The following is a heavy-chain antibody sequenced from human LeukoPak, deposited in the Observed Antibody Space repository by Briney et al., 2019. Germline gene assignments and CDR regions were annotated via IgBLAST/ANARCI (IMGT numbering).Heavy chain of an antibody. D-gene: IGHD3-9*01. CDR2: IYYSGST. J-gene: IGHJ4*02. V-gene: IGHV4-31*03. Sequence: PSQTLSLTCTVSGGSISSGGYYWSWIRQHPGKGLEWIGYIYYSGSTYYNPSLKSRVTISVDTSKNQFSLKLSSVTAADTAVYYCARRSLRYGSSLDYWGQGTLVTVPS. CDR1: GGSISSGGYY. CDR3: ARRSLRYGSSLDY.